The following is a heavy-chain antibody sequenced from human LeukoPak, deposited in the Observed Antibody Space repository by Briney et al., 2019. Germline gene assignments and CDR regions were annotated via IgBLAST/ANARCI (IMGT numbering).Heavy chain of an antibody. CDR1: GYTFTSYY. Sequence: GASVKVSCKASGYTFTSYYMHWVRRAPGQGLEWMGIINPSGGSTSYAQKFQGRVTMTRDTSTSTVHMDLSSLRSEDTAVYYCARDASSSGSGVAFDYWGQGTLVTVSS. V-gene: IGHV1-46*01. J-gene: IGHJ4*02. CDR2: INPSGGST. D-gene: IGHD6-19*01. CDR3: ARDASSSGSGVAFDY.